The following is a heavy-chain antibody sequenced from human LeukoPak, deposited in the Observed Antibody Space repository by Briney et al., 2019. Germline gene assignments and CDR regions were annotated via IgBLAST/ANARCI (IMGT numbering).Heavy chain of an antibody. V-gene: IGHV4-59*08. J-gene: IGHJ4*02. CDR1: GGSISSYY. D-gene: IGHD3-22*01. Sequence: SETLSLTCTVSGGSISSYYWSWIRQPPGKGLEWIGYIYYSGSTNYNPSLKSRVTISVDTSKNQFSLKLSSVTAADTAVYYCASRPPYYYDSSGYYYQGDYWGQGTLVTVSS. CDR2: IYYSGST. CDR3: ASRPPYYYDSSGYYYQGDY.